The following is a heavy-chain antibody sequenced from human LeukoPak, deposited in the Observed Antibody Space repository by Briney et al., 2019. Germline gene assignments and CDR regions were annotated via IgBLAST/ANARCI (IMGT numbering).Heavy chain of an antibody. CDR3: ARSWADYGFDC. V-gene: IGHV4-34*01. D-gene: IGHD4-17*01. Sequence: SETLSLTCAAYGLTFSGYYWSWIRQPPGKGLEWIGEINHSGSTNYNPSLKSRVTISVDTSKNQFSLKLSYVTAADTAVYYCARSWADYGFDCWGQGTLVTVSS. CDR1: GLTFSGYY. CDR2: INHSGST. J-gene: IGHJ4*02.